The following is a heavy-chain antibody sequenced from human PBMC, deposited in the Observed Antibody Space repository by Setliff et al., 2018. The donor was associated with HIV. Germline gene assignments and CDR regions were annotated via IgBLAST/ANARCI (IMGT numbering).Heavy chain of an antibody. CDR3: ARVGEMATIGYSYYYMDV. CDR2: ISAYNGNT. Sequence: ASVKVSCKASGYTFTSYGIDWVRQAPGQGLEWMGWISAYNGNTDYAQKLQGRVTMTTNTSTSTAYMELRSLRFDDTAVYYCARVGEMATIGYSYYYMDVWGKGTTVTVSS. CDR1: GYTFTSYG. D-gene: IGHD5-12*01. J-gene: IGHJ6*03. V-gene: IGHV1-18*01.